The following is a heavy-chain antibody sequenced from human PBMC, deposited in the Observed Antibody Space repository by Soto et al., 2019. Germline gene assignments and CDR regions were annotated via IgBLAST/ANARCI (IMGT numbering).Heavy chain of an antibody. CDR2: INPSGGST. D-gene: IGHD5-12*01. CDR1: GYTFTSYY. Sequence: QVQLVQSGAEVKKPGASVKVSCKASGYTFTSYYMHWVRQAPGQGLEWMGIINPSGGSTRYAEKLQGRITMTRDTSTSTVDMEVSSLRSEDTAVYFCARELKMATLTSYPEYSFDYWGQGTLVTVSS. CDR3: ARELKMATLTSYPEYSFDY. V-gene: IGHV1-46*04. J-gene: IGHJ4*02.